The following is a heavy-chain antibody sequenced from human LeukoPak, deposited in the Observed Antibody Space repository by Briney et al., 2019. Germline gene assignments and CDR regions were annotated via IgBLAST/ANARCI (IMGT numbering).Heavy chain of an antibody. CDR1: GFTFSSYG. J-gene: IGHJ5*02. CDR2: IRYDGSNK. Sequence: GGSLTLSCAASGFTFSSYGMYWVRQAPGKGLEWMAFIRYDGSNKYYADSVKGRFTISRDNSKNTLYLQMKSLRAEDTAVYYCARDQQLARNWFDPWGQGTLVTVSS. CDR3: ARDQQLARNWFDP. V-gene: IGHV3-30*02. D-gene: IGHD6-13*01.